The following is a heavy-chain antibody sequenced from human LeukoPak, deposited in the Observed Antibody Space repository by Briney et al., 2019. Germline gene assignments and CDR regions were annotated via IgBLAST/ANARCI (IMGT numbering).Heavy chain of an antibody. J-gene: IGHJ4*02. CDR1: GFTFSSYG. Sequence: GRSLRLSCAASGFTFSSYGMHWVRQAPGKGLEWVAVISYDGSNKYYADSVKGRFTISRDNAKNTLFLQMNSLRAEDTAVYYCARDSAGNDYGGEGTLVSVSS. CDR3: ARDSAGNDY. V-gene: IGHV3-30*03. D-gene: IGHD6-13*01. CDR2: ISYDGSNK.